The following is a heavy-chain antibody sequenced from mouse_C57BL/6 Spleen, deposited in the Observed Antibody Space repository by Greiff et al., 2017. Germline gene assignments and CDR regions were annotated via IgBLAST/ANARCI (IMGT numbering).Heavy chain of an antibody. D-gene: IGHD4-1*01. CDR2: IYPGDGDT. V-gene: IGHV1-80*01. CDR1: GYAFSSYW. CDR3: AREEFELGDFDD. Sequence: VQLQQSGAELVKPGASVKISCKASGYAFSSYWMNWVKQRPGQGLEWIGQIYPGDGDTNYTGKFKGKATLTADKSSSTAYMLLSSLTSEDSAVYCCAREEFELGDFDDWGQGTTLTVSS. J-gene: IGHJ2*01.